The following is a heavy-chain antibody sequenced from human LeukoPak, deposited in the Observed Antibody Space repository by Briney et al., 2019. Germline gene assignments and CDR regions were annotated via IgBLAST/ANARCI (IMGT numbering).Heavy chain of an antibody. D-gene: IGHD2-15*01. CDR3: ARDKYCSGGSCDAFDI. CDR2: ISSSGSTI. J-gene: IGHJ3*02. CDR1: GFTFSSYE. V-gene: IGHV3-48*03. Sequence: PGGSLRLSCAASGFTFSSYEMNWVRQAPGKGLEWVSHISSSGSTIYYADSVKGRFTTSRDNAENSLYLQMNSLRAEDTAVYYCARDKYCSGGSCDAFDIWGQGTMVTVSS.